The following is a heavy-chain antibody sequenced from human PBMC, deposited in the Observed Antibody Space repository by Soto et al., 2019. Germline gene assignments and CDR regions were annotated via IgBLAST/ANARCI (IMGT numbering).Heavy chain of an antibody. J-gene: IGHJ3*02. Sequence: GGSLRLSCATSGFTFSSYWMSWVRQAPGKGLVWVSRINSDGSSTSYADSVKGRFTISRDNAKNTLYLQMNSLRAEDTAVYYCARGGSGWSFAFDIWGQGTMVTVSS. CDR2: INSDGSST. CDR3: ARGGSGWSFAFDI. V-gene: IGHV3-74*01. D-gene: IGHD6-19*01. CDR1: GFTFSSYW.